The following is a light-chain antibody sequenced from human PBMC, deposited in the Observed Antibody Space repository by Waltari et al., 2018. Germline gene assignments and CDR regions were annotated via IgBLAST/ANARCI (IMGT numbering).Light chain of an antibody. CDR2: DVT. CDR1: SSDVGGYNY. Sequence: QSALTQPASVSGSPGQSITISCTGTSSDVGGYNYVSWYQQHPGKVPKLMIYDVTNRPSGVSNRFSGSKSGNTASLTTSGLQAEDEADYYCSSYTSSINVVFGGGTKLTVL. CDR3: SSYTSSINVV. V-gene: IGLV2-14*03. J-gene: IGLJ2*01.